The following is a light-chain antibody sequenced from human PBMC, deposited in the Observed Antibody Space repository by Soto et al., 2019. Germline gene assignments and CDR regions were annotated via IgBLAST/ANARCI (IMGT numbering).Light chain of an antibody. Sequence: QSVLTQPRSVSASPGQSVILSCTGTTSDVGAYDDVSWYQQHPGKAPKLLIYDVTQRPSWIPDRFSGSKSGDTASLTISGLQADEKAQHYCCSHPGDFDLVFGGGTKLTVL. CDR1: TSDVGAYDD. CDR2: DVT. V-gene: IGLV2-11*01. CDR3: CSHPGDFDLV. J-gene: IGLJ3*02.